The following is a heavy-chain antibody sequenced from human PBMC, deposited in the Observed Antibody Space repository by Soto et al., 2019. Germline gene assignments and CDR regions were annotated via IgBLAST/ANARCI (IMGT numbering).Heavy chain of an antibody. CDR1: GGSISSYY. J-gene: IGHJ6*02. V-gene: IGHV4-59*12. CDR3: ARDSGGYSGYEYYGMDV. CDR2: IYYSGST. Sequence: PSETLSLTCTVSGGSISSYYWSWIRQPPGKGLEWIGYIYYSGSTNYNPSLKSRVTISVDTSKNQFSLKLSSVTAADTAVYYCARDSGGYSGYEYYGMDVWGQGTTVTVSS. D-gene: IGHD5-12*01.